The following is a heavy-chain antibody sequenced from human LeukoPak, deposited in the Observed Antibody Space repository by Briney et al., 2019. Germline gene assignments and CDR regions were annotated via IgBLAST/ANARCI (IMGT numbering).Heavy chain of an antibody. CDR1: GFTFSSYE. Sequence: GGSLRLSCAASGFTFSSYEMNWVRQAPGKGLEWVSYISSSGSTIYYADSVKGRFTISRDNAKNTLYLQMNSLRAEDTAVYYCARVSIVVAPLDYWGQGTLVTVSS. D-gene: IGHD3-22*01. V-gene: IGHV3-48*03. J-gene: IGHJ4*02. CDR2: ISSSGSTI. CDR3: ARVSIVVAPLDY.